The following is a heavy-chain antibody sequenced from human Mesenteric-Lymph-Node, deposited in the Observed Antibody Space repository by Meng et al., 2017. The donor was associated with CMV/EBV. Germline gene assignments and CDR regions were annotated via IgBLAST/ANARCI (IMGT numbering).Heavy chain of an antibody. V-gene: IGHV4-39*07. Sequence: SETLSLTCTVSGGSISSSSYYWGWIRQPPGKGLEWIGSIYYSGSTYYNPSLKSRVTISVDTSKNQFSLKLSSVTAADTAVYYCARVAARLNWFDPWGQGTLVTVSS. CDR3: ARVAARLNWFDP. D-gene: IGHD6-6*01. CDR1: GGSISSSSYY. J-gene: IGHJ5*02. CDR2: IYYSGST.